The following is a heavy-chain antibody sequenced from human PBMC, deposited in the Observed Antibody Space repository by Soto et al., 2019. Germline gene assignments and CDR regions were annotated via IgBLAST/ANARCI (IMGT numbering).Heavy chain of an antibody. J-gene: IGHJ5*02. CDR3: ARHAAREMDWFDP. CDR2: IYHSGST. CDR1: GGSISSYY. D-gene: IGHD2-15*01. V-gene: IGHV4-59*08. Sequence: SETLSLTCTVSGGSISSYYWSWIRQPPGKGLEWIGYIYHSGSTNYNPSLKSRVTISVDTSKNQFSLKLSSVTAADTAVYYCARHAAREMDWFDPWGQGTLVTVAS.